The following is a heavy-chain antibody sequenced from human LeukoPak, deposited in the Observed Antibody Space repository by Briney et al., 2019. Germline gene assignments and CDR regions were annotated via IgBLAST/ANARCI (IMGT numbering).Heavy chain of an antibody. Sequence: SETLSLTCTVSGGSISSSSYYWGWLRQPPGKGLEWIGSIYYSGSTYYNPSLKSRVTISVDTSKNQFSLKLSSVTAADTAVYYCARQVERVRGVIFFDYWGQGTLVTVSS. CDR1: GGSISSSSYY. J-gene: IGHJ4*02. D-gene: IGHD3-10*01. V-gene: IGHV4-39*01. CDR3: ARQVERVRGVIFFDY. CDR2: IYYSGST.